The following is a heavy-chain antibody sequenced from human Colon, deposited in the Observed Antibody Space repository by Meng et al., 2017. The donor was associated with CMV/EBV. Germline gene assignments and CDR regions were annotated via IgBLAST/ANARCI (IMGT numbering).Heavy chain of an antibody. CDR1: DGSVNSDDAF. CDR3: ARETSGWSTGIDY. J-gene: IGHJ4*02. Sequence: VADGSVNSDDAFGSWLRQPPGKGLEWIGYISYSGNTNYNPSLKSRLTIEVDTSRNQFSLKLTSVSAADTAMYYCARETSGWSTGIDYWGQGTLVTVSS. CDR2: ISYSGNT. V-gene: IGHV4-61*08. D-gene: IGHD6-19*01.